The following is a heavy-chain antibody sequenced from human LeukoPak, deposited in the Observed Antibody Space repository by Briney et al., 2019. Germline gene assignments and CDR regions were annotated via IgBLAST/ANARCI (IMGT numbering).Heavy chain of an antibody. V-gene: IGHV1-2*02. CDR3: ARGRPIRYFDWLLYGLSFDY. CDR1: GYTFTGYY. Sequence: ASVKVSCKASGYTFTGYYMHWVRQAPGQGGGWMGWINPNSGGTNYAQKFQGRGTMTRDTTHRTAYMELSRPRADDPAVFYCARGRPIRYFDWLLYGLSFDYWGQGTLVTVSS. CDR2: INPNSGGT. D-gene: IGHD3-9*01. J-gene: IGHJ4*02.